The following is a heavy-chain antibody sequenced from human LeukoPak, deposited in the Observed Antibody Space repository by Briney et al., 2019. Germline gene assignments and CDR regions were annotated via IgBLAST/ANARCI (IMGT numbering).Heavy chain of an antibody. CDR2: IKQDGSET. J-gene: IGHJ4*02. Sequence: PGGSLRLSCAASRFTFSSYWMSWVRQAPGKGLEWVANIKQDGSETYYVDSVKGRFTISRDNVKNLLYLEMNSLRAEDTALYYCARADGSSSCPDYWGQGTLGTVSS. D-gene: IGHD6-13*01. CDR3: ARADGSSSCPDY. V-gene: IGHV3-7*01. CDR1: RFTFSSYW.